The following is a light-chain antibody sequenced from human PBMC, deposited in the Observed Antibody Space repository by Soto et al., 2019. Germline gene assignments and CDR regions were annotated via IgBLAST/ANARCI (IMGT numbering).Light chain of an antibody. Sequence: DIVLTQSPDTLSLSPGERATLSCRASQSVSSSLAWYQQKPGQAPRLLIYDASNRATGIPARFSGSGSGTDFTLTISGLEPEDFAVYYCQQRSNWPPEVSVGPGTKVDIK. CDR1: QSVSSS. V-gene: IGKV3-11*01. CDR2: DAS. CDR3: QQRSNWPPEVS. J-gene: IGKJ3*01.